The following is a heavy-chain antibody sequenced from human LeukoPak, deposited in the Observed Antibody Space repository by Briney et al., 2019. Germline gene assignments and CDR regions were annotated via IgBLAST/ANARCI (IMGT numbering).Heavy chain of an antibody. Sequence: ASVKVSCKASGYTFTSYGISCVRQAPGQGLEWMGWISAYNGNTNYAQKLQGRVTMTTDTSTSTAYMELRSLRSDDTAVYYCARGRHFGLDILTGPLDYWGQGTLVTVSS. J-gene: IGHJ4*02. D-gene: IGHD3-9*01. CDR1: GYTFTSYG. CDR2: ISAYNGNT. V-gene: IGHV1-18*04. CDR3: ARGRHFGLDILTGPLDY.